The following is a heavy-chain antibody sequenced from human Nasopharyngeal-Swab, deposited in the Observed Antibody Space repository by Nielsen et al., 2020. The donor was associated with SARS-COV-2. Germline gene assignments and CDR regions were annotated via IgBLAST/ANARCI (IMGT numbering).Heavy chain of an antibody. CDR1: VYTVTKYY. Sequence: SVNVSYMACVYTVTKYYMHSVRQAPGQGLEWMGIINPSGGSTSYAQKFQGRVTMTRDTSTSTVYMELSSLRSEDTAVYYCASSLGEFQAADYWGQGTLVTVSS. CDR2: INPSGGST. CDR3: ASSLGEFQAADY. J-gene: IGHJ4*02. V-gene: IGHV1-46*01. D-gene: IGHD3-16*01.